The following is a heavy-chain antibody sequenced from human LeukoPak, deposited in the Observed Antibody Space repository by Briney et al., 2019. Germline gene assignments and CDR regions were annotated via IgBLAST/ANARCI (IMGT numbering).Heavy chain of an antibody. CDR2: MNPNSGNT. CDR1: GYTFTSYD. Sequence: ASVKVSCKASGYTFTSYDINWVRQATGQGLEWLGWMNPNSGNTGYAQKFQGRVTMTRNTSISTAYMELSSLRSEDTAVYYCARGSFFRTIFGVAKYYYYYMDVWGKGTTVTVSS. V-gene: IGHV1-8*01. D-gene: IGHD3-3*01. J-gene: IGHJ6*03. CDR3: ARGSFFRTIFGVAKYYYYYMDV.